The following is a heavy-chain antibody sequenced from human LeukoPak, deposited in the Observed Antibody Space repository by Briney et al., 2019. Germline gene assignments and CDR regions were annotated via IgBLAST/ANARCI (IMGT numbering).Heavy chain of an antibody. J-gene: IGHJ3*01. D-gene: IGHD4-17*01. CDR3: AKDPNGDYIGAFDD. CDR1: GLTFSNYA. Sequence: GGSLRLSCAASGLTFSNYALTWVRQAPGKGLEWVSSIVASGRGTSYADSVKGRFTISRDNSKNTLYLQMNSLRVEDTAVYYCAKDPNGDYIGAFDDWGQGTMVTVSS. CDR2: IVASGRGT. V-gene: IGHV3-23*01.